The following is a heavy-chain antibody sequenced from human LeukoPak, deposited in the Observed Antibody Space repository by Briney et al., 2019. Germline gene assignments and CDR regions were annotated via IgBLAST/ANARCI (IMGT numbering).Heavy chain of an antibody. D-gene: IGHD3-22*01. Sequence: GESLKISCQGSGYSFTSYWIGWVRQMPGKGLEWMGIIYPGDSDTRYSPSFQGQVTISADKSISTAYLQWSSLKASDTAMYYCARRTYYYDSSDNNFDYWGQGTLVTVSS. J-gene: IGHJ4*02. CDR3: ARRTYYYDSSDNNFDY. V-gene: IGHV5-51*01. CDR1: GYSFTSYW. CDR2: IYPGDSDT.